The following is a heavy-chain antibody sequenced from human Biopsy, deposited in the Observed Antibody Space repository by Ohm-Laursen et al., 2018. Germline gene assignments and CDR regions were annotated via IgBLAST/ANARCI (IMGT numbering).Heavy chain of an antibody. CDR2: ISSGGGTI. Sequence: GSLRLSCSASGFTFSDYQMSWIRQTPGKGLEWVSHISSGGGTIFHADSVKGRFTISRDDAKGSLYLQMTNLRAEDTAVYYCGRSYGIMAAPVHLWGQGTLVTVSS. D-gene: IGHD3-16*01. V-gene: IGHV3-11*01. CDR1: GFTFSDYQ. CDR3: GRSYGIMAAPVHL. J-gene: IGHJ4*01.